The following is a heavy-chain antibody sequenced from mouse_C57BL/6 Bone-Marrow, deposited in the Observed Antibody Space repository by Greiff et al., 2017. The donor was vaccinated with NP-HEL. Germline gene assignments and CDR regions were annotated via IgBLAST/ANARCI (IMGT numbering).Heavy chain of an antibody. V-gene: IGHV14-3*01. CDR2: IDPANGNT. CDR3: ARWGSSSAWFAY. D-gene: IGHD1-1*01. CDR1: GFNIKNTY. J-gene: IGHJ3*01. Sequence: VQLQQSVAELVRPGASVKLSCTASGFNIKNTYMPWVKQRPEQGLEWIGRIDPANGNTKYAPKFQGKATITADTSSNTAYLQLSSLTSEDTAIYYCARWGSSSAWFAYWGQGTLVTVSA.